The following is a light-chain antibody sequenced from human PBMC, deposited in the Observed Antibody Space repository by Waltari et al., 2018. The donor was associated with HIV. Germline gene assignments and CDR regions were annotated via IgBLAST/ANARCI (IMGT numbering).Light chain of an antibody. CDR2: DVS. J-gene: IGLJ2*01. Sequence: QSALTQPASVSGSPGQSITISCTGTSSDAGGYHYVSSYQQHPGKAPKLMIYDVSNRPSGVSNRFSGSKSGNTASLTISGLQAEDEADYYCSSYTSSSTLGVVFGGGTKLTVL. CDR1: SSDAGGYHY. V-gene: IGLV2-14*03. CDR3: SSYTSSSTLGVV.